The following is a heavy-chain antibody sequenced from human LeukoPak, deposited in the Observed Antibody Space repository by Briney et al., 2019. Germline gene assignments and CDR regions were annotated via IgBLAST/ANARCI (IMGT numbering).Heavy chain of an antibody. J-gene: IGHJ4*02. CDR3: ASATEYSSSPLDY. D-gene: IGHD6-6*01. CDR1: GGSISSYY. V-gene: IGHV4-59*01. CDR2: IYYSGST. Sequence: KASETLSLTCTVSGGSISSYYWSWIRQPPGKGLEWIGYIYYSGSTNYNPSLKSRVTISVDTSKNQFSLKLSSVTAADTAVYYCASATEYSSSPLDYWGQGTLVTVSS.